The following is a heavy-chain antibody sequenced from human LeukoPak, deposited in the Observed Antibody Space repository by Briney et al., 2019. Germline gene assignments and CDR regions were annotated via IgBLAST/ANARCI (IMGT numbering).Heavy chain of an antibody. V-gene: IGHV3-11*05. D-gene: IGHD7-27*01. CDR3: ARVELGVSVDY. CDR2: ISSRSYT. CDR1: GFTFSDYY. Sequence: GGSLRLSCAVSGFTFSDYYMSWLRQAPGKGLEWVSDISSRSYTNYAASVKGRFTISRDNAKNSLYLQMNSLRADDTAVYYCARVELGVSVDYWGQGTLVTVSS. J-gene: IGHJ4*02.